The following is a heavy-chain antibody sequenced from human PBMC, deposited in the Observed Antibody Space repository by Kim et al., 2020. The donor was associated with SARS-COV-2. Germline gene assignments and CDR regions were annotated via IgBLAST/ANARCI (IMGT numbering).Heavy chain of an antibody. V-gene: IGHV5-10-1*01. CDR3: ARLAWLDTATYGMDV. CDR2: IDPSDSST. J-gene: IGHJ6*02. D-gene: IGHD5-18*01. Sequence: GESLKISCKGSGYSFTSYWISWVRQMPGKGLEWMGRIDPSDSSTNYSPSFQGHVTISADKSISTAYLQWSSLKASDTAMYYCARLAWLDTATYGMDVWGQGTTVTVSS. CDR1: GYSFTSYW.